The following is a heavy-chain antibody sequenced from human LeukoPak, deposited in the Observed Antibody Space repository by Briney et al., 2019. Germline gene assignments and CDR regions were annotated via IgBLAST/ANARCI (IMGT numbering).Heavy chain of an antibody. J-gene: IGHJ4*02. D-gene: IGHD6-6*01. V-gene: IGHV3-20*04. CDR2: VNWGGDSI. CDR1: GFPFSNTW. Sequence: GGSLRLSCVASGFPFSNTWMSWVRQAPGKGLEWVASVNWGGDSIGYADAVKDRFTISRDNAKNSLYLQMNSLRAEDTAVYYCAKDRMGGSSSSLDYWGQGTLVTVSS. CDR3: AKDRMGGSSSSLDY.